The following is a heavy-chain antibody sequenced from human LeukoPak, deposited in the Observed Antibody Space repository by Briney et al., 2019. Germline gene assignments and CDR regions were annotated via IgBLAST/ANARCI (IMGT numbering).Heavy chain of an antibody. Sequence: ASVKVSCKASGYTFTSYDINWVRQATGQGLEWMGWMNPNSGNTGYAQKFQGRITITRNTSISTAYMELSSLRSEDTAVYYCARGYDYGDSNDYWGQGTLVTVSS. CDR2: MNPNSGNT. V-gene: IGHV1-8*03. CDR3: ARGYDYGDSNDY. J-gene: IGHJ4*02. D-gene: IGHD4-17*01. CDR1: GYTFTSYD.